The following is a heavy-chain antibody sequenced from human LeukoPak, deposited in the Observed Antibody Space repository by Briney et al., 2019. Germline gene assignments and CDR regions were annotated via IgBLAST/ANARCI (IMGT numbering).Heavy chain of an antibody. D-gene: IGHD5-18*01. CDR3: AREGGYSYGYSLDYYYGMDV. Sequence: GGSLRLSCVASGVTLSNYAMSWARQAPGKGLEWVSGISSSGSGGNTYYADSVKGRFTISRDNSKNTLYLQMNSLRAEDTAVYYCAREGGYSYGYSLDYYYGMDVWGQGTTVTVSS. J-gene: IGHJ6*02. CDR1: GVTLSNYA. V-gene: IGHV3-23*01. CDR2: ISSSGSGGNT.